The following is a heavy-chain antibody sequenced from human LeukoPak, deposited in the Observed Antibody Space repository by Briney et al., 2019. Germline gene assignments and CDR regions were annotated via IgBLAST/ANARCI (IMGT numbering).Heavy chain of an antibody. CDR3: AKRGVVIRVILVGFHKQAYYFDS. J-gene: IGHJ4*02. CDR2: ISDTGGST. D-gene: IGHD3-22*01. V-gene: IGHV3-23*01. Sequence: PGGSMRLSCAVSGITLSNYGMSWVRQAPGKGLEWAAGISDTGGSTNYADSVKGRFTISRDNPKNTLYLQMNSLRAEDTVVYFCAKRGVVIRVILVGFHKQAYYFDSWGQGALVTVSS. CDR1: GITLSNYG.